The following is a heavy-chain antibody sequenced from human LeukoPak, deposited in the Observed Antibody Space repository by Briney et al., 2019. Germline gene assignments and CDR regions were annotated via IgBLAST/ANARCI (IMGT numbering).Heavy chain of an antibody. CDR3: ANHSYYDSSGYQSHGNWFDP. D-gene: IGHD3-22*01. Sequence: PSETLSLTCTVSGGSISSYYWSWIRQPPGKGLEWIGEINHSGSTNYNPSLKSRVTISVDTSKNQFSLKLSSVTAADTAVYYCANHSYYDSSGYQSHGNWFDPWGQGTLVTVSS. V-gene: IGHV4-34*01. CDR2: INHSGST. CDR1: GGSISSYY. J-gene: IGHJ5*02.